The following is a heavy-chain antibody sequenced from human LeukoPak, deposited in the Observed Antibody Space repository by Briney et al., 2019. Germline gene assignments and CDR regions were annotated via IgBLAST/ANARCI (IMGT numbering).Heavy chain of an antibody. CDR2: ISGSGGST. D-gene: IGHD3-9*01. CDR3: ARGTYYDILTGPHPIDY. J-gene: IGHJ4*02. V-gene: IGHV3-23*01. CDR1: GFTFSSYG. Sequence: GGSLRLSCAASGFTFSSYGMSWVRQAPGKGLEWVSAISGSGGSTYYADSVKGRFAISRDNSKNTLYLQMNSLRAEDTAVYYCARGTYYDILTGPHPIDYWGQGTLVTVSS.